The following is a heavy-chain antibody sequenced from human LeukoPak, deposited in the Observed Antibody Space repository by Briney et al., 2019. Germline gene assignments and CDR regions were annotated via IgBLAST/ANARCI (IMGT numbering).Heavy chain of an antibody. J-gene: IGHJ6*03. CDR2: IYYSGST. V-gene: IGHV4-59*01. D-gene: IGHD2-21*01. CDR1: GGSISSYY. Sequence: KPSETLSPTCTVSGGSISSYYWSWIRQPPGKGLEWIGYIYYSGSTNYNPSLKSRVTISVDTSKNQFSLKLSSVTAADTAVYYCAGGVLWPGRLNYYMDVWGTGTTVTVSS. CDR3: AGGVLWPGRLNYYMDV.